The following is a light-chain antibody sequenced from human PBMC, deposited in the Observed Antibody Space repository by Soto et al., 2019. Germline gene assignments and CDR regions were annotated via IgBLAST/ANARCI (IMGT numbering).Light chain of an antibody. CDR3: QQYGTSIT. CDR2: GAS. CDR1: QSFSSSY. Sequence: EIVLTQSPGTLSLSPGERATLSCRASQSFSSSYLAWYQQKPGQAPRLLIYGASSRATGIPDRYSCSGSGTDFTLTISGLEPEDFSVYYCQQYGTSITFGQETRLEI. V-gene: IGKV3-20*01. J-gene: IGKJ5*01.